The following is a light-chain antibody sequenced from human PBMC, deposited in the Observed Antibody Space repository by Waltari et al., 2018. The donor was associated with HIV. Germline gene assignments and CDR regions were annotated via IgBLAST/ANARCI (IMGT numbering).Light chain of an antibody. V-gene: IGKV2-28*01. J-gene: IGKJ4*01. CDR2: LGS. Sequence: DIVLTQSPVSLPVTPGEAASISCGSSPSLLPGNGNKYLDWYLQRPGQPPQLLIYLGSNRASGVPDKFSGSGSGTNFTLKISKVEADDVGIYYCMQALQTPRTFGGGTKVEIK. CDR1: PSLLPGNGNKY. CDR3: MQALQTPRT.